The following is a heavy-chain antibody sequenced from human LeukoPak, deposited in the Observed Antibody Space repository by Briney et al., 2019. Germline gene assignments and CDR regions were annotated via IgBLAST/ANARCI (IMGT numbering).Heavy chain of an antibody. J-gene: IGHJ6*02. CDR1: GFTFDDYA. CDR2: ISWNSGSI. D-gene: IGHD6-13*01. CDR3: AKDITYSSSWFYGMDV. V-gene: IGHV3-9*01. Sequence: PGRSLRLSCAASGFTFDDYAMHWVRQAPGKGLEWVSGISWNSGSIGYADSVKGRFTISRDNAKNSLYLQMNSLRAEDTAIYYCAKDITYSSSWFYGMDVWGQGTTVTVSS.